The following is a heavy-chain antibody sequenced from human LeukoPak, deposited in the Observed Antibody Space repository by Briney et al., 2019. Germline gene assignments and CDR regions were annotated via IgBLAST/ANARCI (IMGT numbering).Heavy chain of an antibody. D-gene: IGHD5-24*01. V-gene: IGHV4-59*01. CDR3: ARGGKWLQIDY. CDR1: GGSISSGY. Sequence: PSETLSLTCTVSGGSISSGYWSWIRQPPGKGLEWIGCIYYSGTTNYNPSLKSRVTISVDTSKNQFSLKLTSVTAADTAVYFCARGGKWLQIDYWGQGTLVTVSS. J-gene: IGHJ4*02. CDR2: IYYSGTT.